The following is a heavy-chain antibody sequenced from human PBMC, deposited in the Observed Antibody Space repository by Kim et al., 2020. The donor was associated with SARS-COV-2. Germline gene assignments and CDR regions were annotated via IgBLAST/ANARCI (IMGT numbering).Heavy chain of an antibody. CDR2: INPNSGGT. CDR3: ARGRAYYYDSSGYYYPVFWFDP. CDR1: GYTFTGYY. D-gene: IGHD3-22*01. J-gene: IGHJ5*02. Sequence: ASVKVSCKASGYTFTGYYMHWVRQAPGQGLEWMGWINPNSGGTNYAQKFQGRVTMTRDTSISTAYMELSRLRSDDTAVYYCARGRAYYYDSSGYYYPVFWFDPWGQGTLVTVSS. V-gene: IGHV1-2*02.